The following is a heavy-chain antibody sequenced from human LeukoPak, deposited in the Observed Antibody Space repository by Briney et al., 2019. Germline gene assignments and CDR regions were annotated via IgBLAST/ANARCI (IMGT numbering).Heavy chain of an antibody. CDR3: ARVVISRDSSGYYDAGLLTIDY. CDR2: INHSGST. Sequence: SETLSLTCALYGGSFSGYYWSWIRQPPGKGLEWVGEINHSGSTNYNPSLKSRVTISVDTSKNQFSLKLSSVTAADTAVYYCARVVISRDSSGYYDAGLLTIDYWGQGTLVTVSS. D-gene: IGHD3-22*01. V-gene: IGHV4-34*09. J-gene: IGHJ4*02. CDR1: GGSFSGYY.